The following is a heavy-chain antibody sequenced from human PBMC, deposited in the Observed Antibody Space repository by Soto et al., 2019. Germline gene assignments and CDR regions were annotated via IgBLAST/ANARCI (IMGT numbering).Heavy chain of an antibody. J-gene: IGHJ4*02. Sequence: EVQLLESGGGLVQPGGYLRLSCAASGFTFSSYAMSWVRQAPGKGLEWVAAISGSGGSTYYADSVKGRFTISRDNSKNTLYLQMYSLRAENTAVYYCAKRSAGYFSALDYGGQGPLVTVSS. CDR2: ISGSGGST. CDR1: GFTFSSYA. D-gene: IGHD3-22*01. CDR3: AKRSAGYFSALDY. V-gene: IGHV3-23*01.